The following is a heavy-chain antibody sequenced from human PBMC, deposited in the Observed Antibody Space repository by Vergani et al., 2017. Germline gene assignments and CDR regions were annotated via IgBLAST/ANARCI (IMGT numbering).Heavy chain of an antibody. CDR2: IWYDGSNK. V-gene: IGHV3-33*01. CDR3: ARGYYDVWSGWVAIDY. Sequence: QVQLVESGGGVVQPGRSLRLSCAASGFTFSSYGMHWVRQAPGKGLEWVAVIWYDGSNKYYADSVKGRFTISRDNSKNTLYLQMNSLRAEDTAVYYCARGYYDVWSGWVAIDYWGQGTLVTVSS. J-gene: IGHJ4*02. D-gene: IGHD3-3*01. CDR1: GFTFSSYG.